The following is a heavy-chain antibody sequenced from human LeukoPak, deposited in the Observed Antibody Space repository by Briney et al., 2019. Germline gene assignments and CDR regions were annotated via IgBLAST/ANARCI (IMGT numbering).Heavy chain of an antibody. D-gene: IGHD5-24*01. CDR1: GGSFSNYY. Sequence: SETLSLTCAVYGGSFSNYYWSWIRHPPGKGLEWIGEVHPYGHSNYNPSLESRVPISIDRSKNQLSLKIGSVTAADTAVYYCSRGRDQSKTGDFWGQGTLVTVSS. V-gene: IGHV4-34*01. CDR3: SRGRDQSKTGDF. CDR2: VHPYGHS. J-gene: IGHJ4*02.